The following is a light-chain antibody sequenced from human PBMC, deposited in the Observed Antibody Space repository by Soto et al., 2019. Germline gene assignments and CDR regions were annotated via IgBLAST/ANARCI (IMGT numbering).Light chain of an antibody. Sequence: DIQMTQSPFTLSASVGDRVTITCRASQSISRWLAWYQQKPGKAPKLLIYRASSLESGVPPRFSGRGSGTEFSLNISGLQSDDSATYYCQQYQTWPFGQGTQVEI. J-gene: IGKJ1*01. V-gene: IGKV1-5*03. CDR3: QQYQTWP. CDR1: QSISRW. CDR2: RAS.